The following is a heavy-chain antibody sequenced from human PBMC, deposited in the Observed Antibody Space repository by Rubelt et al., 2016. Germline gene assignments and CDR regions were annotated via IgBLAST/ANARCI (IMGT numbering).Heavy chain of an antibody. CDR3: ARHQGGVIVGGWFDP. CDR2: IYYCGST. CDR1: GGSISSSSYY. D-gene: IGHD3-16*02. V-gene: IGHV4-39*01. Sequence: QLQLQESGPGLVKPSETLSLTCTVSGGSISSSSYYWGWIRQPPGKGLEWIGSIYYCGSTYYNPSRRSGVTISVDTSKNQFSLRLSSVTAADTAVYYCARHQGGVIVGGWFDPWGQGTLVTVSS. J-gene: IGHJ5*02.